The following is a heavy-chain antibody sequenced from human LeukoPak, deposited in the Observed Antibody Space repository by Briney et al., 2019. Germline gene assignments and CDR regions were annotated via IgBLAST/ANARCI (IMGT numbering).Heavy chain of an antibody. CDR3: ARAYYYGSGSYYSPFDY. J-gene: IGHJ4*02. V-gene: IGHV3-21*01. Sequence: GGSLRLSCAASGFTFSSYSMNWVRQAPGKGLEWVSSISSSSSYIYYADSVKGRFTISRDNAKNSLYLQMNSLRAEDTAVYYCARAYYYGSGSYYSPFDYWGQGTLVTVSS. CDR1: GFTFSSYS. CDR2: ISSSSSYI. D-gene: IGHD3-10*01.